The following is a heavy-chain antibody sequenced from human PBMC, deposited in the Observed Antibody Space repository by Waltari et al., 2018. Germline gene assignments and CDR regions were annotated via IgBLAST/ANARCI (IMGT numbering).Heavy chain of an antibody. CDR1: SGSFRGYY. D-gene: IGHD3-22*01. V-gene: IGHV4-34*01. Sequence: QVQLQQWGAGLLKPSETLSLTCAEYSGSFRGYYWSWIRQAPGKGLGWIGEINHGGSTNYNPSVESRVTISEDTSKNHFSVRLTSVIAADTAIYYCARSYNYYDTSGYPPLWYWGQGTLVTVSS. J-gene: IGHJ4*02. CDR3: ARSYNYYDTSGYPPLWY. CDR2: INHGGST.